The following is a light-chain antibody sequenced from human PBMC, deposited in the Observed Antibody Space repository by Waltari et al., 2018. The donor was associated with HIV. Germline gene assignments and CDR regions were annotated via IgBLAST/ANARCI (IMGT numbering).Light chain of an antibody. CDR2: GAS. V-gene: IGKV3-15*01. CDR1: QTIYSN. J-gene: IGKJ5*01. CDR3: QQYNNWLLIT. Sequence: EIVMTQSPATLSVSQGERATLSCRASQTIYSNLAWYQQKPGQAPRLLIYGASTRATGIPARFSGSGSGTEFTLTISSLQSEDFAVYYCQQYNNWLLITFGQGTRLEI.